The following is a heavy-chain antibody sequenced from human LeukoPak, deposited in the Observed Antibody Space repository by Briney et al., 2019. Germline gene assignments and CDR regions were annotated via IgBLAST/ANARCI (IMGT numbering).Heavy chain of an antibody. CDR2: IYYSGST. J-gene: IGHJ5*02. Sequence: SETLSLTCTVSGGSISSSSYYWGWIRQPPGKGLEWSGSIYYSGSTYYNPSLKSRVTISVDTSKNQFSLKLSSVTAADTAVYYCARPTVGAANWFDPWGQGTLVTVSS. V-gene: IGHV4-39*01. D-gene: IGHD1-26*01. CDR1: GGSISSSSYY. CDR3: ARPTVGAANWFDP.